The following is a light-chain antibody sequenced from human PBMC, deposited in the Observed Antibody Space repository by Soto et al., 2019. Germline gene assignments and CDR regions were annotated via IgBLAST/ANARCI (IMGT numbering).Light chain of an antibody. CDR2: GAS. Sequence: EIVMTQSPATLSVSPGERATLSCRASQSVSSNLAWYQQKPGQAPRLLIYGASTRGTGIPARFSGSGSGTEFTLTISSLQSEDFAVYYCQQYNNWPRTFGGGTKVEIK. CDR1: QSVSSN. CDR3: QQYNNWPRT. V-gene: IGKV3-15*01. J-gene: IGKJ4*01.